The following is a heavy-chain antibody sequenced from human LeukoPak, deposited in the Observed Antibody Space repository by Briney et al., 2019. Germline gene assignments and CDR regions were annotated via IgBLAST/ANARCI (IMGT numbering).Heavy chain of an antibody. Sequence: SVKVSFKASGGTFSSYAISWERQAPGQGLEWMGRIIPIFGIANYAQKFQGRVTITADKSTSTAYMELSSLRSEDTAVYYCARGVQGGGRLNGMDVWGQGTTVTVSS. CDR2: IIPIFGIA. D-gene: IGHD2-15*01. V-gene: IGHV1-69*04. CDR1: GGTFSSYA. J-gene: IGHJ6*02. CDR3: ARGVQGGGRLNGMDV.